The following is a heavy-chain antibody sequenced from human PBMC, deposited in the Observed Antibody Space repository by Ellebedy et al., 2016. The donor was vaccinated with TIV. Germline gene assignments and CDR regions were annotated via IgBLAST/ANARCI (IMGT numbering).Heavy chain of an antibody. V-gene: IGHV3-23*01. CDR3: AKDLGGNYYDIVGTFDI. D-gene: IGHD3-22*01. J-gene: IGHJ3*02. Sequence: GGSLRLSCAASGFTFSSYAMSWVRQAPGKGLKWVSAISGSGGSTYYADSVKGRFTISRDNSKNTLYLQINSLRAEDTAVYYCAKDLGGNYYDIVGTFDIWGQGTMVTVSS. CDR1: GFTFSSYA. CDR2: ISGSGGST.